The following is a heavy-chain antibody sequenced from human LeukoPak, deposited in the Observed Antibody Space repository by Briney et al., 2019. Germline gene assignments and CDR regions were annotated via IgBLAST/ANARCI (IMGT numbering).Heavy chain of an antibody. CDR3: ARSYYDILTGYYNRFDY. CDR1: GGSISSYY. D-gene: IGHD3-9*01. CDR2: IYTSGST. V-gene: IGHV4-4*09. J-gene: IGHJ4*02. Sequence: SETLSLTCTVSGGSISSYYWSWIRQPPGKGLEWIGYIYTSGSTNYNPSLKSRVTISVDTSKNQFSLKLSSVTAADTAVYYCARSYYDILTGYYNRFDYWGQGTLVTVPS.